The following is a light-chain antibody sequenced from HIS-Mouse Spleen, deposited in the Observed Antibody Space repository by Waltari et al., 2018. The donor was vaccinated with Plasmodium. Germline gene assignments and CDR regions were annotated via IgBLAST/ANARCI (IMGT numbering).Light chain of an antibody. CDR2: GAS. CDR3: QQYNNWSFT. Sequence: EIVMTQSPATLSVSPGERATLSCRASQCVSSNLAWYQQKPGQAPRLLISGASSRATGIPARFSGSGSGTDFTLTISSLQSEDFAVYYCQQYNNWSFTFGPGTKVDIK. J-gene: IGKJ3*01. V-gene: IGKV3-15*01. CDR1: QCVSSN.